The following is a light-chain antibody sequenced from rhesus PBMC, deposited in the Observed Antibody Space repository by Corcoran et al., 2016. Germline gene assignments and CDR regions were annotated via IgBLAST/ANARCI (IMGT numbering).Light chain of an antibody. CDR3: PQYNRDPWT. J-gene: IGKJ1*01. CDR1: QGISSY. V-gene: IGKV1-37*01. CDR2: SAY. Sequence: DIQMTQSPSSLSASVGDRVTIPCRASQGISSYLAWYQQKPGKAPKPLIYSAYNLESGVPSRFSGSVSGTEFTLTISSLQPEDFATYYCPQYNRDPWTFGQGTKVEIK.